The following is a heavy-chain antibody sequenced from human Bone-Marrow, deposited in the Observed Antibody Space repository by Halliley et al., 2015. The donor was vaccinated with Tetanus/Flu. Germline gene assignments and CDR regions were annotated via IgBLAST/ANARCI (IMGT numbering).Heavy chain of an antibody. V-gene: IGHV3-23*01. D-gene: IGHD2-2*02. Sequence: KGLEWLSPMSVSGGSKYYADSVKGRFTISIDDPKNGVYLQMNSLRAEDTAVYFCTNDIHMDVWGQGTTVTVSS. CDR3: TNDIHMDV. CDR2: MSVSGGSK. J-gene: IGHJ6*02.